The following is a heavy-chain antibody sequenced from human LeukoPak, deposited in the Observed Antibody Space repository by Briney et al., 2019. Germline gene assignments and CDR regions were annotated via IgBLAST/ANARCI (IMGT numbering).Heavy chain of an antibody. D-gene: IGHD6-19*01. CDR3: ARAQAWDSSDPNWFDP. J-gene: IGHJ5*02. V-gene: IGHV1-3*01. CDR1: GDTFTSYA. CDR2: INAGNGNT. Sequence: ASVKVSCKASGDTFTSYAMHWVRQAPGQRLEWMGWINAGNGNTKYSQKFQGRVTITRDTSASTAYMELSSLRSEDTAVYYCARAQAWDSSDPNWFDPWGQGTLVTVSS.